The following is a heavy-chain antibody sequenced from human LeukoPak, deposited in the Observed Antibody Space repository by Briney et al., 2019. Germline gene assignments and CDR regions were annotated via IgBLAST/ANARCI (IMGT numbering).Heavy chain of an antibody. D-gene: IGHD3-10*01. CDR3: ARSVLLWFGELFEAAFDI. J-gene: IGHJ3*02. V-gene: IGHV3-53*01. CDR1: GFTVSSNY. Sequence: PGGSLRLSCAASGFTVSSNYMSWVRQAPGKGLEWVSVIYSGGSTYYADSVKGRFTISRDNSKNTLYLQMNSLRAEDTAVYYCARSVLLWFGELFEAAFDIWGQGTMVTVSS. CDR2: IYSGGST.